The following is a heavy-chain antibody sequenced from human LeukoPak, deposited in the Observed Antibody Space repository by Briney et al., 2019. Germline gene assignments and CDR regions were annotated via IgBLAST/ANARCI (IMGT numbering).Heavy chain of an antibody. CDR3: ARDLIASSSWHYYYYYYMDV. CDR2: INPNSGGT. V-gene: IGHV1-2*02. D-gene: IGHD6-13*01. J-gene: IGHJ6*03. Sequence: GASVKVSCKASGYTFTGYYMHWVRQAPGQGLEWMGWINPNSGGTNYAQKFQGRVTMTRDTSISTAYMELSRLRSDDTAMYYCARDLIASSSWHYYYYYYMDVWGKGTTVTVSS. CDR1: GYTFTGYY.